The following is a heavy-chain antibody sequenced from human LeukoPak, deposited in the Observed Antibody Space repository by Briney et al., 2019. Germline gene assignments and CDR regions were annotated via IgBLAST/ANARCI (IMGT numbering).Heavy chain of an antibody. CDR2: INPNSGGT. CDR3: ARCRGYYYYMDV. CDR1: GYTFTGYY. D-gene: IGHD5-24*01. V-gene: IGHV1-2*02. Sequence: ASVKVSCKASGYTFTGYYMHWVRQAPGQGLEWMGWINPNSGGTNYAQKFQGRVTMTRDTSISTAYMELSRLRSDDTAVYYCARCRGYYYYMDVWGKGTTVTVSS. J-gene: IGHJ6*03.